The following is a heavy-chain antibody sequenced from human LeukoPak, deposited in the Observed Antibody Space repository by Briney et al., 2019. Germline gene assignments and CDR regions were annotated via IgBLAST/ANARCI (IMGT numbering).Heavy chain of an antibody. D-gene: IGHD1-26*01. CDR1: GYSFISNW. V-gene: IGHV5-51*01. CDR3: ARLPSIVGATTVFDY. CDR2: IYPGDSDT. Sequence: GESLKISCQGSGYSFISNWIGWVRQMPGKGLEWMGIIYPGDSDTRYSPSFQGQVTIPADKSINTAYLQWSSLKASDTAMYYCARLPSIVGATTVFDYWGQGTLVTVSS. J-gene: IGHJ4*02.